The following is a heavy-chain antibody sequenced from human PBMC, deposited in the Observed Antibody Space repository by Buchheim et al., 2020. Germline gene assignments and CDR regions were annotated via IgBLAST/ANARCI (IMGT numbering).Heavy chain of an antibody. CDR1: GFTFSSYS. CDR3: ARSIAARALSRFDP. CDR2: ISSSSSTI. Sequence: EVQLVESGGGLVQPGGSLRLSCAASGFTFSSYSMNWVRQAPGKGLEWVSYISSSSSTIYYADSVKGRFTISRDNAKNSLYLQMNSLRAEDTAVYYCARSIAARALSRFDPWGQGTL. D-gene: IGHD6-6*01. J-gene: IGHJ5*02. V-gene: IGHV3-48*01.